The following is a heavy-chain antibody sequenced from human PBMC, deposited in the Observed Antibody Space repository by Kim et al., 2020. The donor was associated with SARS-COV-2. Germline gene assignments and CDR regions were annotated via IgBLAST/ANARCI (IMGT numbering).Heavy chain of an antibody. V-gene: IGHV4-59*01. CDR1: GGSISSYY. D-gene: IGHD6-13*01. Sequence: SETLSLTCTVSGGSISSYYWSWIRQPPGKGLEWIGYIYYSGSTNYNPSLKSRVTISVDTSKNQFSLKLSSVTAADTAVYYCARHSSSWYRVAFDIWGQGTMVTVSS. J-gene: IGHJ3*02. CDR3: ARHSSSWYRVAFDI. CDR2: IYYSGST.